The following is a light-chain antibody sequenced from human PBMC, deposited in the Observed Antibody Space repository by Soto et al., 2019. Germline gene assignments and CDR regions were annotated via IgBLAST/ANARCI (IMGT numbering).Light chain of an antibody. J-gene: IGLJ2*01. Sequence: QSALTQPASVSGSPGQSITISCTRTSSDVGAYNYVSWYQQRPGKAPKLIIHEVSNRASGVSNRFSGSKSGNTATLTISGLQAEDEADYYCNSHGSSRVFGGGTKLTVL. V-gene: IGLV2-14*01. CDR1: SSDVGAYNY. CDR3: NSHGSSRV. CDR2: EVS.